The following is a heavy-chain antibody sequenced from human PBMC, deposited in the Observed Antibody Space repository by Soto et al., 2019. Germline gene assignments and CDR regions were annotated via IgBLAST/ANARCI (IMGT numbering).Heavy chain of an antibody. CDR2: IKPDGSEK. D-gene: IGHD6-19*01. J-gene: IGHJ5*02. CDR1: GFTFSSYW. V-gene: IGHV3-7*05. Sequence: GGSLRLSCAASGFTFSSYWMSWVRQTPGKGLEWVANIKPDGSEKNYVDSVKGRFTISRDNAKNSLSLQMNCLRAEDTAVYYCARGGIVTGRFDNWGQGTLVTVSS. CDR3: ARGGIVTGRFDN.